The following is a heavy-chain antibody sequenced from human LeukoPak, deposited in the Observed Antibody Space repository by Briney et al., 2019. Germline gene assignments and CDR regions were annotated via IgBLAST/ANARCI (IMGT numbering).Heavy chain of an antibody. V-gene: IGHV4-59*01. CDR3: ARGGYYDSSGYHPDFDY. CDR1: GDSISIYY. D-gene: IGHD3-22*01. Sequence: SETLSLTCTVSGDSISIYYWSWIRQPPGKGLEWIAYLYYYSGNTNYNPSLKSRVTMSIDTSKNQVSLKLSSVTAADTAVYYCARGGYYDSSGYHPDFDYWGQGALVTVSS. J-gene: IGHJ4*02. CDR2: LYYYSGNT.